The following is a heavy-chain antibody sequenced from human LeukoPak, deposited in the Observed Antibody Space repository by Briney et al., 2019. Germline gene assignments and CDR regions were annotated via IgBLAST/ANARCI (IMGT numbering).Heavy chain of an antibody. CDR1: GGSFIDYY. D-gene: IGHD5-18*01. J-gene: IGHJ4*02. Sequence: PSETLSLTCAVYGGSFIDYYWSWIRQPPGKGLEWIGEINHSGSTNYNPSLKSRVTISVDTSKNQFSLKLSSVTAADTAVYYCARRIEKTAMVDYWGQGTLVTVSP. V-gene: IGHV4-34*01. CDR2: INHSGST. CDR3: ARRIEKTAMVDY.